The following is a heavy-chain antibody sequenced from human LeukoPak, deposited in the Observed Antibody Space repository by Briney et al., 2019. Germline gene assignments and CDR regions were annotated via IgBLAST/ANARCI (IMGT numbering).Heavy chain of an antibody. V-gene: IGHV3-NL1*01. CDR1: GFTFSSYG. CDR3: ASGSSWSTPFDY. CDR2: IYSGGST. J-gene: IGHJ4*02. D-gene: IGHD6-13*01. Sequence: GGSLRLSCAASGFTFSSYGMHWVRQAPGKGLEWVSVIYSGGSTYYADSVKGRFTISRDNSKNTLYLQMNSLRAEDTAVYYCASGSSWSTPFDYWGQGTLVTVSS.